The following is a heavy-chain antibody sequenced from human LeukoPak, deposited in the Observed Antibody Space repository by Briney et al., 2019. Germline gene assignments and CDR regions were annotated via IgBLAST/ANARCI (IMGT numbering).Heavy chain of an antibody. D-gene: IGHD3-10*01. CDR1: GFTVSSNY. Sequence: PGGSLRLSCAASGFTVSSNYMSWVRQAPGKGLEWVSVIYSGGSTYYADSVKGRFTISRDNSKNTLYLQMNSLRAEDTAVYYCGLSTMVRGPGGYWGQGTLVTVSS. J-gene: IGHJ4*02. CDR2: IYSGGST. CDR3: GLSTMVRGPGGY. V-gene: IGHV3-66*01.